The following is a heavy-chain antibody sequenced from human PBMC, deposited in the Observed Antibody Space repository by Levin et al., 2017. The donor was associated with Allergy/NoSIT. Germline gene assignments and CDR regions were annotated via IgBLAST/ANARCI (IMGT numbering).Heavy chain of an antibody. CDR3: ARGGSSSSARWFDP. Sequence: GGSLRLSCAASGFTFSSYWMHWVRQAPGKGLVWVSRINNDDSSTNYADSVKGRFTISRDNAKNTLYLLMNSLRVEDTAVYYCARGGSSSSARWFDPWGQGTLVTVSS. V-gene: IGHV3-74*01. D-gene: IGHD6-6*01. J-gene: IGHJ5*02. CDR1: GFTFSSYW. CDR2: INNDDSST.